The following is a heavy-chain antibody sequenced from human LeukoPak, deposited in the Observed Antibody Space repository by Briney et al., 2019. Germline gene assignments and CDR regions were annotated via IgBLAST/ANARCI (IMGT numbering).Heavy chain of an antibody. CDR1: GGSISSSSYY. CDR2: IYYSGST. V-gene: IGHV4-39*07. CDR3: ARGSYYDSSGFDP. Sequence: SETLSLTCTVSGGSISSSSYYWGWIRQPPGKGLEWIGSIYYSGSTYYNPSLKSRVTISVDMSKNQFSLKLSSVTAADTAVYYCARGSYYDSSGFDPWGQGTLVTVSS. J-gene: IGHJ5*02. D-gene: IGHD3-22*01.